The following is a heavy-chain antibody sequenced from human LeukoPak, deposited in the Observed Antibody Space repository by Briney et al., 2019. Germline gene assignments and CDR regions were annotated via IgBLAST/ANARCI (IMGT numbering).Heavy chain of an antibody. CDR3: ARSITGTTQRIKAPDY. CDR1: GFIFSSYA. D-gene: IGHD1-20*01. V-gene: IGHV3-23*01. Sequence: GGSLRLSCAASGFIFSSYAMSWVRQAPGKGLEWVSSISNSGGSTYYADSVKGRFTISRDNSKNTLYLQMNSLRAEDTAVYYCARSITGTTQRIKAPDYWGQGTLVTVSS. CDR2: ISNSGGST. J-gene: IGHJ4*02.